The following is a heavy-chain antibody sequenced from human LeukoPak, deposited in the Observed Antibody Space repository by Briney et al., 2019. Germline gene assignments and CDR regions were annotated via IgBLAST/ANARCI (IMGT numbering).Heavy chain of an antibody. CDR1: GFTVSSNY. D-gene: IGHD3-9*01. J-gene: IGHJ3*02. Sequence: GGSLTLSCAASGFTVSSNYMSWVRQAPGKGLEWVSVIYSGGSTYYADSVKGRFTISRDNSKNTLYLQMNSLRAEDTAVYYCARVDAPVAFDIWGQGTMVTVSS. V-gene: IGHV3-66*01. CDR3: ARVDAPVAFDI. CDR2: IYSGGST.